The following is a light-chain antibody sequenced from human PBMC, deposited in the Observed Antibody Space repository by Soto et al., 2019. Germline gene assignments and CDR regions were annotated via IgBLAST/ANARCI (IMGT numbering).Light chain of an antibody. CDR2: EVS. CDR1: SSDIGGYNY. V-gene: IGLV2-8*01. Sequence: QSALTQPPSASGSPGQSVTISCTGTSSDIGGYNYVSWYQQHPGKAPKLMIYEVSKRPSGVPDRFSGSKSGNTASLTAAGLQAEDEADYYCSSHGGSITVAFGGGTKLTVL. CDR3: SSHGGSITVA. J-gene: IGLJ2*01.